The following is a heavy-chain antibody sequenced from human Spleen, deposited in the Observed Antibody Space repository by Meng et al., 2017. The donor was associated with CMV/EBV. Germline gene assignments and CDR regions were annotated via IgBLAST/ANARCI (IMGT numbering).Heavy chain of an antibody. V-gene: IGHV3-53*01. CDR2: IYSSGRT. D-gene: IGHD6-13*01. CDR1: GFTVINNY. J-gene: IGHJ4*02. CDR3: AGYPQTYPYSNSS. Sequence: GESLKISCAASGFTVINNYMTWVRQAPGKGLECVSVIYSSGRTYYADSVKGRFTISRDNSKNRLYLQMNSLRAEDTAMYYCAGYPQTYPYSNSSWGQGTLVTVSS.